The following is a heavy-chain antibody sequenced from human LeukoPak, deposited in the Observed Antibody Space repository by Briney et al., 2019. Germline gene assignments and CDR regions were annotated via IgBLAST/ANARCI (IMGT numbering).Heavy chain of an antibody. V-gene: IGHV3-23*01. D-gene: IGHD3-10*01. Sequence: GGSLRLSCAASGFTFSSYAMTWVRQAPGKGLEWVSALTGSGGSGGRTYYADSVKGRFTISRDNSKNTLYLQMNSLRADDTAVYYCAKHLFGSGSYYNVDYWGQGTLVTVSS. CDR3: AKHLFGSGSYYNVDY. CDR1: GFTFSSYA. CDR2: LTGSGGSGGRT. J-gene: IGHJ4*02.